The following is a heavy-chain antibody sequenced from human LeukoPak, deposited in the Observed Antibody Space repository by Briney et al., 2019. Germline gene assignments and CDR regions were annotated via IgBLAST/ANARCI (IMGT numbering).Heavy chain of an antibody. Sequence: GASVKVSCKASGYTFTSYGISWVRQAPGQGLEWMGWISAHNGNTNYAQKLQGRVTMTTDTSTSTAYMELRSLRSDDTAVYYCARGKSSRPDYYYYGMDVWGKGTTVTVSS. CDR3: ARGKSSRPDYYYYGMDV. V-gene: IGHV1-18*04. D-gene: IGHD2-2*01. CDR2: ISAHNGNT. CDR1: GYTFTSYG. J-gene: IGHJ6*04.